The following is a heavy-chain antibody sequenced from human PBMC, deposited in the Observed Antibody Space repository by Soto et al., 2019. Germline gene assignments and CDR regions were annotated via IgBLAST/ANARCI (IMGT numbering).Heavy chain of an antibody. Sequence: VGSLRLSCAASGFTVSSNYMSWVRQAPGKGLEWVSVIYSGGTTYYADSVKGRFIISRDNSKNTLYLQMNSLRAEDTAVYYCAKDLDSGYYDSSGYLAYWGQGTLVTAPQ. CDR1: GFTVSSNY. J-gene: IGHJ4*02. CDR2: IYSGGTT. CDR3: AKDLDSGYYDSSGYLAY. V-gene: IGHV3-66*01. D-gene: IGHD3-22*01.